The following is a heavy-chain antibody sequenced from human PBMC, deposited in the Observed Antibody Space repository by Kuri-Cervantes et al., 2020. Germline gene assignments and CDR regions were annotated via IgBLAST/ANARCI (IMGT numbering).Heavy chain of an antibody. V-gene: IGHV1-2*02. CDR3: ARDISTMIQIGYYGMDV. Sequence: ASVKVSCKASGYTFTSYGISWVRQATGQGLEWMGWMNPNSGNTNYAQKFQGRVTMTRDTSISTAYMELSRLRSDDTAVYYCARDISTMIQIGYYGMDVWGQGTTVTVSS. CDR2: MNPNSGNT. CDR1: GYTFTSYG. D-gene: IGHD3-22*01. J-gene: IGHJ6*02.